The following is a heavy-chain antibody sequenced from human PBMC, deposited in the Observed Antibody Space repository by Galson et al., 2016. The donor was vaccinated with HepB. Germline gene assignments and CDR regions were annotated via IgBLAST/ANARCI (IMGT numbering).Heavy chain of an antibody. V-gene: IGHV3-74*01. CDR3: ASGINWGFDS. CDR1: GFTFSSYW. Sequence: SLRLSCAASGFTFSSYWMHWVRQAPGKGLVWVSRVNSDASRASYADSVKGRLTISRDNAKNTLYLQMNSLRVEDTAMYYCASGINWGFDSWGQGTLVTVSS. CDR2: VNSDASRA. J-gene: IGHJ4*02. D-gene: IGHD7-27*01.